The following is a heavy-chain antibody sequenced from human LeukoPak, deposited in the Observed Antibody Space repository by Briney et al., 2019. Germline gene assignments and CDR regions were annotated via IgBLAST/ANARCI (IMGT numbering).Heavy chain of an antibody. CDR2: INPNSGGT. V-gene: IGHV1-2*06. Sequence: ASVKVSCKASGYTFTGYYMHWLRQAPGQGLEWMGRINPNSGGTNYAQKFQGRVTMTRDTSISTAYMELSRLRSDDTAVYYCARDRASKYGGYADYWGQGTLVTVSS. CDR3: ARDRASKYGGYADY. J-gene: IGHJ4*02. CDR1: GYTFTGYY. D-gene: IGHD5-12*01.